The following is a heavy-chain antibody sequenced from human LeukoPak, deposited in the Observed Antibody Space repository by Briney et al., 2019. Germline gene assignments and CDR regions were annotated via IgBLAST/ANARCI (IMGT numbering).Heavy chain of an antibody. CDR1: GDSVSSNSAA. J-gene: IGHJ5*02. Sequence: SQTLSLTCAISGDSVSSNSAAWNWIRQSPSRGLEWLGRTYYRSKWYNDYAVSVKSRITINPDTSKNQLSLQLNSVTPEDTAVYYCARMACSSTSCQLPNWFDPWGQGTLVTVSS. CDR3: ARMACSSTSCQLPNWFDP. V-gene: IGHV6-1*01. D-gene: IGHD2-2*01. CDR2: TYYRSKWYN.